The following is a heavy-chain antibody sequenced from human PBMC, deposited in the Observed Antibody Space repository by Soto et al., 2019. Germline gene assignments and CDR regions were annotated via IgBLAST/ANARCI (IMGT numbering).Heavy chain of an antibody. D-gene: IGHD6-13*01. CDR1: GGSISSYY. Sequence: QVQLQESGPGLVKPSETLSLTCTVSGGSISSYYWSWIRQPAGKGLEWIGRIYTSGSTNYNPSLKSRVTMSVDTSKNQFSLKLSSVTAADTAVYYCARSRYSSSEGPPGEYYFDYWGQGTLVTVSS. CDR2: IYTSGST. CDR3: ARSRYSSSEGPPGEYYFDY. J-gene: IGHJ4*02. V-gene: IGHV4-4*07.